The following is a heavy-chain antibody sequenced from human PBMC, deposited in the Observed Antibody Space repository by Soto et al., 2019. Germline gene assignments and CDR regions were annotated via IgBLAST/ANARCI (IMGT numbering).Heavy chain of an antibody. D-gene: IGHD2-15*01. J-gene: IGHJ4*02. V-gene: IGHV4-39*02. CDR3: ARDDPKLLLDY. CDR2: IYYSGST. CDR1: GGSISTGSYY. Sequence: PSETLSLTCSVSGGSISTGSYYWGWIRQPPGKGLEWIGSIYYSGSTYYNPSLKSRVTISVDTSRNQFSLKLNSVTAADTAVYYCARDDPKLLLDYWGQGTLVTVSS.